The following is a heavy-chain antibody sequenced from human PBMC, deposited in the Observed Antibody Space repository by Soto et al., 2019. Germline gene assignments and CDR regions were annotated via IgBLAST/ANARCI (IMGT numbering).Heavy chain of an antibody. CDR1: GGSFSGYY. Sequence: SETLSLTCAVYGGSFSGYYWSWVRQPPGQGLEWIGEITDGGSSSQNPSLKSRVTISVDTSKNQFSLKLSSVTAADTAVYYCARQAMVVPAAMLLHYYYYLDFSGKGTTVTVSS. J-gene: IGHJ6*03. CDR3: ARQAMVVPAAMLLHYYYYLDF. D-gene: IGHD2-2*01. CDR2: ITDGGSS. V-gene: IGHV4-34*01.